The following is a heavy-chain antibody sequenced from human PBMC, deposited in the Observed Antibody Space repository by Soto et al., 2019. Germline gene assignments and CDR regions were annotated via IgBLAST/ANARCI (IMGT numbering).Heavy chain of an antibody. CDR1: GVSIHNSHSF. CDR3: GRVVEGATRHTDPHS. D-gene: IGHD2-21*01. V-gene: IGHV4-39*01. J-gene: IGHJ4*02. Sequence: SETLSLSCTVSGVSIHNSHSFWAWIRQPPGKGLQFIASVYHNGGAHYNSSLKSRVTISVDTANNQVSLRMRSLTAADTAFYYCGRVVEGATRHTDPHSWCQGXLVSVFS. CDR2: VYHNGGA.